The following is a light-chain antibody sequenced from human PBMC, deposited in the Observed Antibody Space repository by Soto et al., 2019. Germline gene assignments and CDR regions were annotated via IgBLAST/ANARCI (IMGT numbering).Light chain of an antibody. CDR2: DAS. CDR1: RSVSSY. Sequence: EIVLTQSPATLSLSPGERATLSCRASRSVSSYLAWYQQKPGQAPRLLIYDASNRATGIPARFSGSGSGTDFTLTISSPEPEDFAVYYCQPRSNWPPYTFGQGTKLEIK. V-gene: IGKV3-11*01. J-gene: IGKJ2*01. CDR3: QPRSNWPPYT.